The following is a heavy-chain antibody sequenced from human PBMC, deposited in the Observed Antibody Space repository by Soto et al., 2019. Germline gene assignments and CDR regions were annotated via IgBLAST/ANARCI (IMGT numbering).Heavy chain of an antibody. CDR2: IYYSGST. J-gene: IGHJ4*02. CDR3: ARGYSSGRSDY. CDR1: GGSIRGYG. Sequence: PSETLSLTSTVSGGSIRGYGGSWIRQPPGKGLEWIGYIYYSGSTNYNPSLKSRVTISVDTSKNQFSLKLSSVTAADTAVYYCARGYSSGRSDYWGQGTLVTVSS. D-gene: IGHD6-19*01. V-gene: IGHV4-59*08.